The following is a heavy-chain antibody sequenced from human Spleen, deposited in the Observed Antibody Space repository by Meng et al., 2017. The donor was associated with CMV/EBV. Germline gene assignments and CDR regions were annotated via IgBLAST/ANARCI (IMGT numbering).Heavy chain of an antibody. CDR3: ARGPTGTTFFPYFDY. D-gene: IGHD1-7*01. CDR2: ISSGGIYI. J-gene: IGHJ4*02. Sequence: GESLKISCAASGFTFSSYSMNWVRQAPGKGLEWVSFISSGGIYIYYADSVMGRLTISRDNAKNSLYLQMNSLRAEDTAVYYCARGPTGTTFFPYFDYWGQGTLVTVSS. CDR1: GFTFSSYS. V-gene: IGHV3-21*01.